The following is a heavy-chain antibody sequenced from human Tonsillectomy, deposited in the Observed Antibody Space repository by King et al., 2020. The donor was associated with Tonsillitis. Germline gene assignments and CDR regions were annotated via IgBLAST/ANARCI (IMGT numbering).Heavy chain of an antibody. V-gene: IGHV3-15*01. Sequence: EVQLVESGGGSVKPGGSLRLSCTASGMTFNKAWMNWVRQAPGRGLEWLGHIKYESDGGTADYAAPVKGRFTISGDDSENTLYLQMNSLNTEDTAVYYCTTGLPPRSWFGELLFSDYYNGLDVWGQGTTVTVSS. D-gene: IGHD3-10*01. CDR2: IKYESDGGTA. CDR1: GMTFNKAW. CDR3: TTGLPPRSWFGELLFSDYYNGLDV. J-gene: IGHJ6*02.